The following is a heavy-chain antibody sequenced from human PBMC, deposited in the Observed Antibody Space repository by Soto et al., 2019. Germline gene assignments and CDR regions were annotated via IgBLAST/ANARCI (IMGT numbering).Heavy chain of an antibody. CDR1: GYRFTSYW. CDR2: IYPGDSDA. D-gene: IGHD4-4*01. J-gene: IGHJ5*02. Sequence: GESLKISCKGSGYRFTSYWIAWVRQMPGKGLERMGIIYPGDSDARYSPSFQGQVTISVDKSISTAYLQWSSLKASDTAIYYCARQLGHDYINNWFDPWGQGTLVTVSS. CDR3: ARQLGHDYINNWFDP. V-gene: IGHV5-51*01.